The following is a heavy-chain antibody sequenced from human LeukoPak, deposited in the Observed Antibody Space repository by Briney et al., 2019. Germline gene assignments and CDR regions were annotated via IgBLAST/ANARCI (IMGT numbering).Heavy chain of an antibody. CDR3: ASNPPRDSSGYCYRYYFDY. Sequence: SGTLSLTCAVSGGSISSSNWWSWVRQPPGKGLEWIGEIYHSGSTNYNPSLKSRVTISVDKSKNQFSLKLSSVTAADTAVYYCASNPPRDSSGYCYRYYFDYWGQGTLVTVSS. CDR2: IYHSGST. J-gene: IGHJ4*02. V-gene: IGHV4-4*02. D-gene: IGHD3-22*01. CDR1: GGSISSSNW.